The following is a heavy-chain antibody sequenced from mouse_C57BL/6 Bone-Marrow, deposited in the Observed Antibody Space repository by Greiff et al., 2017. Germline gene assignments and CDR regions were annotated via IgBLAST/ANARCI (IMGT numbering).Heavy chain of an antibody. CDR1: GFNIKDDY. V-gene: IGHV14-4*01. Sequence: VQLKQSGAELVRPGASVKLSCTASGFNIKDDYMHWVKQRPEQGLEWIGWIYPENGDTEYASKFQGKATITADTSSNTAYLQLSSLTSEDTAVYYCTPFITTVVAPFDYWGQGTTLTVSS. CDR2: IYPENGDT. D-gene: IGHD1-1*01. J-gene: IGHJ2*01. CDR3: TPFITTVVAPFDY.